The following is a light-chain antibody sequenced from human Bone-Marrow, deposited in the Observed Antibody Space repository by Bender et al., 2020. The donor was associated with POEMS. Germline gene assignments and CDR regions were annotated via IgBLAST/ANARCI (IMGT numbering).Light chain of an antibody. CDR3: QSYDSSLSGML. Sequence: QSVLTQPPSVSEAPGQRVTISCTGSSSNTGSGYDINWYQHLPGTAPKLLIYGYNNRPSGVPDRFSGSKSGTSASLAITGLQAEDEADYYCQSYDSSLSGMLFGGGTKLTVL. V-gene: IGLV1-40*01. J-gene: IGLJ2*01. CDR2: GYN. CDR1: SSNTGSGYD.